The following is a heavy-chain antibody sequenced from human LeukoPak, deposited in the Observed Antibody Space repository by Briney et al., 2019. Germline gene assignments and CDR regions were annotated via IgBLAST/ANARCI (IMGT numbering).Heavy chain of an antibody. Sequence: ASVKVSCKASGYTFTGYSIYWVRQTPGQKLEWMGWISAYNGNTNYAQKLQGRVTMTTDTSTSTAYMELRSLRSDDTAVYYCARDLSVTTDHSNLFDYWGQGTLVTVSS. D-gene: IGHD4-17*01. CDR2: ISAYNGNT. V-gene: IGHV1-18*04. CDR1: GYTFTGYS. J-gene: IGHJ4*02. CDR3: ARDLSVTTDHSNLFDY.